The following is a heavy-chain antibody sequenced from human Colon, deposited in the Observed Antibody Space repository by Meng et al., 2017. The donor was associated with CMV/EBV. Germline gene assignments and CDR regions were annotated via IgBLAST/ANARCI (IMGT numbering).Heavy chain of an antibody. V-gene: IGHV1-69*04. CDR1: GGTFSSYA. J-gene: IGHJ5*01. Sequence: SCQASGGTFSSYAISWVRQAPGQGLEWMGRVIPILGVAYKAEKFQGRVAITADKSTNTAYMELSGLRSEDTALYYCAMGSSAVGFGSWGQGTLVTVSS. CDR3: AMGSSAVGFGS. D-gene: IGHD6-6*01. CDR2: VIPILGVA.